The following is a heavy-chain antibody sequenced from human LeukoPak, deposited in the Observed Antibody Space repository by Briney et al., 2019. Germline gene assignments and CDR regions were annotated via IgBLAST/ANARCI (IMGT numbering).Heavy chain of an antibody. J-gene: IGHJ5*02. CDR3: ARDQFSRSSYNWFDP. CDR2: IYYSGST. D-gene: IGHD6-6*01. V-gene: IGHV4-31*03. CDR1: GGSISSGGYY. Sequence: SETLSLTCTVSGGSISSGGYYWSWIRQHPGKGLEWIGYIYYSGSTYYNPSLKSRVTISVDRSKNQFSLKLSSVTAADTAVYYCARDQFSRSSYNWFDPWGQGTLVTVSS.